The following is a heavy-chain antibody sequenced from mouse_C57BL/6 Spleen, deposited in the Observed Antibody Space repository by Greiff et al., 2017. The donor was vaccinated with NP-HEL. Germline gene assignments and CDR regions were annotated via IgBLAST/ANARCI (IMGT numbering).Heavy chain of an antibody. Sequence: VQLHQSGAELVMPGASVKLSCKASGYTFTSYWMHWVKQRPGQGLEWIGEIDPSDSYTNYNQKFKGKSTLTVDKSSSTAYMQLSSLTSEDSAVYYCARRGNYVAWFAYWGQGTLVTVSA. CDR3: ARRGNYVAWFAY. V-gene: IGHV1-69*01. CDR1: GYTFTSYW. D-gene: IGHD2-1*01. J-gene: IGHJ3*01. CDR2: IDPSDSYT.